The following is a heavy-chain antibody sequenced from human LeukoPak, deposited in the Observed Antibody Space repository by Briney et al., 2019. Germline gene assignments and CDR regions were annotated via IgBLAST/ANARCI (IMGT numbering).Heavy chain of an antibody. CDR3: ARLSTGVVAAPRDYGMDV. Sequence: GASVKVSCKASGYTFTSYGISWGRQAPGQGRECMGWISAYNGKTKYAKKLQGRVTMTTDTTTSTAYMELRSLRSDDTAVYYCARLSTGVVAAPRDYGMDVWGQGTTVTVSS. J-gene: IGHJ6*02. D-gene: IGHD2-15*01. CDR2: ISAYNGKT. V-gene: IGHV1-18*01. CDR1: GYTFTSYG.